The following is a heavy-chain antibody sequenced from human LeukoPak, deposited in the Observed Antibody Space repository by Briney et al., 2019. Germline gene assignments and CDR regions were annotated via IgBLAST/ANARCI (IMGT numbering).Heavy chain of an antibody. CDR1: GNTFSGYY. V-gene: IGHV1-2*02. Sequence: ASVKVSCKASGNTFSGYYMHWVRQAPGQGLEWMGWINPNSGGTNYAQKFQGRVTLTRDMSTSTAYMELTRLTSDDTAVYYCARPYDYQYFDYWGQGTLVTVSS. CDR2: INPNSGGT. J-gene: IGHJ4*02. D-gene: IGHD3-16*01. CDR3: ARPYDYQYFDY.